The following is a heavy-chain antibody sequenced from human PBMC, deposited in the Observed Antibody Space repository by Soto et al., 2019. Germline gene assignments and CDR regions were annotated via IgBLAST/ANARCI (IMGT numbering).Heavy chain of an antibody. V-gene: IGHV4-59*01. D-gene: IGHD3-22*01. J-gene: IGHJ4*02. CDR2: IYYSGST. CDR3: ARNYYDSSGYWGIRFDY. Sequence: SETLSLTCTVSGGSISSYYWSWIRQPPGKGLEWIGYIYYSGSTNYNPSLKSRVTISVDTSKNQFSLKLSSVTAADTAVYYCARNYYDSSGYWGIRFDYWGQGTLVTVSS. CDR1: GGSISSYY.